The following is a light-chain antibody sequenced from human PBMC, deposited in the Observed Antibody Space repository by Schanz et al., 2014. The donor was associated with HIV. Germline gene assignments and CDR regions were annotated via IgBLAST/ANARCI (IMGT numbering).Light chain of an antibody. J-gene: IGLJ2*01. CDR2: DVS. CDR1: SSDVGGYNY. CDR3: SSYTTNRTMA. Sequence: QSALTQPASVSGSPGQSITISCTGTSSDVGGYNYVSWYQQHPGKAPKLMIYDVSNRPSGVSNRFSGSKSGNTASLTISGLQAEDEADYYCSSYTTNRTMAFGGGTKVTVL. V-gene: IGLV2-14*01.